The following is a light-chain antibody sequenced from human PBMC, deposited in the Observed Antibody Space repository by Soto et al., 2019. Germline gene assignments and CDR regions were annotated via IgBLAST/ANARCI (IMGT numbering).Light chain of an antibody. Sequence: EIVLTQSPGTLSLSVGDRATLSCRASQSVSSSYVAWYQQKPGQAPRLLIYGASSRATGIPDRFSGSGSGTDFTLTIGRLEPEDFAVYYCQQYGRSPLTFGGGTKVEIK. CDR1: QSVSSSY. CDR2: GAS. CDR3: QQYGRSPLT. V-gene: IGKV3-20*01. J-gene: IGKJ4*01.